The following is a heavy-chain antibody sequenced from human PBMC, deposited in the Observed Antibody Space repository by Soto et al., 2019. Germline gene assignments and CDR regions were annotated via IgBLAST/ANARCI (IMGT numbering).Heavy chain of an antibody. CDR3: QRVGPHSAPGGFDY. J-gene: IGHJ4*02. D-gene: IGHD2-2*01. V-gene: IGHV1-18*01. Sequence: EAAVKGSWKASRYTFTSYGISWVRQAPGQGLEWMGWISAYNGNTNYAQKVQGRVTMTTDTSTSTAYMELRSLRTDDTAVYYCQRVGPHSAPGGFDYWGPGPFVTISS. CDR1: RYTFTSYG. CDR2: ISAYNGNT.